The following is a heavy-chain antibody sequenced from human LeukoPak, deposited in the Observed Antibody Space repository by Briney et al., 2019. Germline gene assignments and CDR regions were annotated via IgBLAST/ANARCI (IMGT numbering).Heavy chain of an antibody. CDR1: GFTFSDYS. V-gene: IGHV3-48*01. J-gene: IGHJ4*02. D-gene: IGHD5-24*01. CDR3: ARDYKYAFDN. CDR2: IGIDSGNT. Sequence: GGSLRLSCAAAGFTFSDYSMNWVRQAPGKGLEWISYIGIDSGNTNYADSVKGRFTISGDKAKNSLYLQMNSLRVEDTSGYYFARDYKYAFDNWGQGTLVTVSS.